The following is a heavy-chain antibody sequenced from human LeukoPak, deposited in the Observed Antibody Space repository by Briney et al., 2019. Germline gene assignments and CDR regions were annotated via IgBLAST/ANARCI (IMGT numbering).Heavy chain of an antibody. CDR3: ARLGVPAVFDY. CDR2: IYYGGNT. CDR1: GGSISSYY. V-gene: IGHV4-59*08. Sequence: PSETLSLTCTVSGGSISSYYWSWIRQPPGKGLEWMGYIYYGGNTNYNPSLKSRITISIDTSKNQFSLELSSVTAADTAVYFCARLGVPAVFDYWGQGTLVTVSS. D-gene: IGHD3-16*01. J-gene: IGHJ4*02.